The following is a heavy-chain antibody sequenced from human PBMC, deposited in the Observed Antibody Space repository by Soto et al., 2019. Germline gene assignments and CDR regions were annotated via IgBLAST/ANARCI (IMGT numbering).Heavy chain of an antibody. D-gene: IGHD3-22*01. CDR3: ARAPWVYDSSGYYSDY. CDR1: VFTFSDYY. CDR2: ISSSGSTI. Sequence: PGGSLRLSCAASVFTFSDYYMSWIRQAPGKGLEWVSYISSSGSTIYYADSVKGRFTISRDNAKNSLYLQMNSLRAEYTAVYYCARAPWVYDSSGYYSDYWGQGTLVTVSS. J-gene: IGHJ4*02. V-gene: IGHV3-11*01.